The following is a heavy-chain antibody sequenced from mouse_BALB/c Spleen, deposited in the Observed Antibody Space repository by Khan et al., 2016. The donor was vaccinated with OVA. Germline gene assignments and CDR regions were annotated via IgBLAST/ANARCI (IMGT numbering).Heavy chain of an antibody. CDR2: VSTGGNYT. Sequence: EVELVESGGDVVKPGGSLKLSCAASGFTFSTYAMSWVRQTPDKRLEWVATVSTGGNYTYYPDTVKGRFTISRDNAKNTLYLQMNSLKSEDTAMFYCARLAYYYDSEGFAYWGQGTLVTVSA. CDR3: ARLAYYYDSEGFAY. D-gene: IGHD1-1*01. V-gene: IGHV5-6*01. J-gene: IGHJ3*01. CDR1: GFTFSTYA.